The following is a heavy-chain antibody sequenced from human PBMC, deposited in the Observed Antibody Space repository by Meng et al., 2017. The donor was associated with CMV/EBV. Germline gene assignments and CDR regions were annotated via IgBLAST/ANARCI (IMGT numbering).Heavy chain of an antibody. V-gene: IGHV3-21*01. CDR1: GFTFSSYS. Sequence: GESLKISCAASGFTFSSYSMNWVRQAPGKGLERVSSISSSSSYIYYADSVKGRFTISRDNAKNSLYLQMNSLRAEDTAVYYCARSTKVVVPAAIHYYYGMDVWGQGTTVTVSS. D-gene: IGHD2-2*01. CDR3: ARSTKVVVPAAIHYYYGMDV. J-gene: IGHJ6*02. CDR2: ISSSSSYI.